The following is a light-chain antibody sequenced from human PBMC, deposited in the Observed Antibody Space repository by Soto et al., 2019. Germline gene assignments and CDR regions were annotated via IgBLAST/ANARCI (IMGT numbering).Light chain of an antibody. V-gene: IGKV3-15*01. CDR1: HSVSSN. J-gene: IGKJ5*01. CDR2: GAS. Sequence: EIVVTPSPSTLSLSPGERATLSCRASHSVSSNLAWYQQKPGQAPRLLIYGASTRATGIPARFSGSGSGTEFTLTISSLESEDFAVYYCQQHNNWPRITFGQGTRLEIK. CDR3: QQHNNWPRIT.